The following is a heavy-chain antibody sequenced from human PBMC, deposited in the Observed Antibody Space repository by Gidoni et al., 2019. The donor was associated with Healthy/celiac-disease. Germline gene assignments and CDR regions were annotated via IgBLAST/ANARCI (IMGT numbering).Heavy chain of an antibody. D-gene: IGHD3-22*01. CDR2: ISYDGSNK. J-gene: IGHJ4*02. CDR3: AKDLLPYYYDSSGYGCLDY. Sequence: QVQLVESGGGVVQPGRSLRLSCAASGFTFISYGLHWFRQAPAKGLEWVAVISYDGSNKYYADSVKGRFTISRDNSKNTLYLQMNSLRAEDTAVYYCAKDLLPYYYDSSGYGCLDYWGQGTLVTVSS. V-gene: IGHV3-30*18. CDR1: GFTFISYG.